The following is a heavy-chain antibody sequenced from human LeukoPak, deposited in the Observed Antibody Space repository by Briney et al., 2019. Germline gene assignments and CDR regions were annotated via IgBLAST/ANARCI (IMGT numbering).Heavy chain of an antibody. CDR2: IYYSGST. J-gene: IGHJ5*02. D-gene: IGHD1-26*01. V-gene: IGHV4-38-2*02. CDR1: GYSISSGYY. Sequence: SETLSLTCTVSGYSISSGYYWGWIRQPPGKGLEWIGSIYYSGSTYYNPSLKSRVTISVDTSKNQFSLKLSSVTAADTAVYYCARVLGSSNWFDPWGQGTLVTVSS. CDR3: ARVLGSSNWFDP.